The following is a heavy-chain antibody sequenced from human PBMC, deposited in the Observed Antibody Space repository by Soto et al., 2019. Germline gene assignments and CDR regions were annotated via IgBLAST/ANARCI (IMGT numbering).Heavy chain of an antibody. CDR3: AKDEFTFFGVVTLDYYFYYGMDV. CDR1: GFTFSSYA. Sequence: GGSLRLSCAASGFTFSSYAMSWVRQAPGKGLEWVSAISGSGGSTYYADSVKGRFTISRDNSKNTLYLQMNSLRAEDTAVYYCAKDEFTFFGVVTLDYYFYYGMDVWGQGTMVTVSS. D-gene: IGHD3-3*01. J-gene: IGHJ6*02. CDR2: ISGSGGST. V-gene: IGHV3-23*01.